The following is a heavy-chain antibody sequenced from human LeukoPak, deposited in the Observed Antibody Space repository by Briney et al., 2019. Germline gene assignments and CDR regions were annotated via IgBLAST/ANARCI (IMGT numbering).Heavy chain of an antibody. CDR3: AKGVAYFWSGSDPFDY. CDR2: LDRDGTTT. D-gene: IGHD3-3*01. J-gene: IGHJ4*02. V-gene: IGHV3-74*01. Sequence: GGSLRLSCVASGFTFSTYWMHWVRQAPGKGLEWVSRLDRDGTTTSYADSVYGRFTISRDNAKSTLYLQMRSLRAEDTAVYYCAKGVAYFWSGSDPFDYWGQGTLVTVSS. CDR1: GFTFSTYW.